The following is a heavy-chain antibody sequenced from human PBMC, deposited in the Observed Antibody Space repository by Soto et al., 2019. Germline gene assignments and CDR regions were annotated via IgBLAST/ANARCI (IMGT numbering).Heavy chain of an antibody. D-gene: IGHD6-13*01. CDR2: IIPMFDIA. J-gene: IGHJ3*02. V-gene: IGHV1-69*02. CDR3: TLGSWSAEVWDI. Sequence: QVQLVQSGVDVKKPGSSVKVSCKAAGGSFSIYTVFWVRQAPGQGLEWMGRIIPMFDIANYAQNFQGRVTFNADKFTDTIYMEMLNLRSDDTSVYYCTLGSWSAEVWDIWGQGTLVTFSS. CDR1: GGSFSIYT.